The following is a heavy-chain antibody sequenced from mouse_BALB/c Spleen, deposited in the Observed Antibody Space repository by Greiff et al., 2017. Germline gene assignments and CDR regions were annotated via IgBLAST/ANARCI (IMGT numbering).Heavy chain of an antibody. CDR3: ARNSRANWEYFDV. D-gene: IGHD4-1*01. CDR2: IWSGGST. CDR1: GFSLTSYG. V-gene: IGHV2-2*02. Sequence: VMLVESGPGLVQPSQSLSITCTVSGFSLTSYGVHWVRQSPGKGLEWLGVIWSGGSTDYNAAFISRLSISKDNSKSQVFFKMNSLQANDTAIYYCARNSRANWEYFDVWGAGTTVTVSS. J-gene: IGHJ1*01.